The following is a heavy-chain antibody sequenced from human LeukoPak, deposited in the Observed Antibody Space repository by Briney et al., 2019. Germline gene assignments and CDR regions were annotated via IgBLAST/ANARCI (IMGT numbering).Heavy chain of an antibody. CDR3: ARWVDYYYYYMDV. D-gene: IGHD2-15*01. Sequence: ASVKVSCKASGYTFTGYYMHWVRQAPGQGLEWMGWISAYNGNTNYAQKLQGRVTMTTDTSTSTAYMELRSLRSDDTAVYYCARWVDYYYYYMDVWGKGTTVTVSS. CDR1: GYTFTGYY. J-gene: IGHJ6*03. V-gene: IGHV1-18*04. CDR2: ISAYNGNT.